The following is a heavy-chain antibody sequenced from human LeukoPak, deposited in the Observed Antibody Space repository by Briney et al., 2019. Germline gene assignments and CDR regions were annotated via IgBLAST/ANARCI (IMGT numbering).Heavy chain of an antibody. CDR1: GYTFTSYD. D-gene: IGHD1-26*01. Sequence: ASVKVSCKASGYTFTSYDINWVRQATGQGLEWMGWMNPNSGNTGYAQKFQGRVTMTRNTSISTAYMELSSLRSEDTAVYYCALLVGATLDFDYWGQGTLVTVSS. CDR2: MNPNSGNT. J-gene: IGHJ4*02. CDR3: ALLVGATLDFDY. V-gene: IGHV1-8*01.